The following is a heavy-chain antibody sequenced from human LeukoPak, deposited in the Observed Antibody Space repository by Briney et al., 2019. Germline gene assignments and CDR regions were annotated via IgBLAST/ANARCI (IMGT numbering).Heavy chain of an antibody. CDR1: GYTFTGYY. V-gene: IGHV1-2*06. D-gene: IGHD1-26*01. CDR2: INPNSGGT. CDR3: ARDLSRGSHYYFDY. J-gene: IGHJ4*02. Sequence: ASVKVSCKASGYTFTGYYMHWVRQAPGQGLEWMGRINPNSGGTNYAQKFQGRVTMTRDTSISTAYMELSRLRSDDTAVYYCARDLSRGSHYYFDYWGQGTLVTVSS.